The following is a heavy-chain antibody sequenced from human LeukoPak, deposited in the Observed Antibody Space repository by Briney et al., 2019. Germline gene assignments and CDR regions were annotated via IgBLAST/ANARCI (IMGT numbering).Heavy chain of an antibody. V-gene: IGHV4-28*01. Sequence: PSDTLSLTCAVSGYSISSNNWWAWVRQPPGKGLEWIGYIYYNGNTYYNSYNPSLTSRVTMSVDTSKNQFSLKLDSVTEIDTAMYYCARNQAVAANRGASDVWGQGTMVTVSS. CDR3: ARNQAVAANRGASDV. D-gene: IGHD6-19*01. CDR2: IYYNGNT. J-gene: IGHJ3*01. CDR1: GYSISSNNW.